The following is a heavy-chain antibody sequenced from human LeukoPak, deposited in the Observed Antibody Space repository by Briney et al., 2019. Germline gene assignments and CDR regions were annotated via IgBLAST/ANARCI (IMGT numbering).Heavy chain of an antibody. CDR1: GFTFSSYG. CDR2: ISYDGSNK. Sequence: GGSLRLSCAASGFTFSSYGMHWVRQAPGKGLEWVAVISYDGSNKYYADSVEGRFTISRDNSKNTLYLQMNSLRAEDTAVYYCARDSRFAYYGMDVWGQGTTVTVSS. D-gene: IGHD3-16*01. CDR3: ARDSRFAYYGMDV. J-gene: IGHJ6*02. V-gene: IGHV3-30*03.